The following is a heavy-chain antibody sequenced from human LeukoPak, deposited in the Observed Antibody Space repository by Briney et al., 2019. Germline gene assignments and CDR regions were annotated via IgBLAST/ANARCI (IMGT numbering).Heavy chain of an antibody. V-gene: IGHV1-69*13. J-gene: IGHJ4*02. CDR3: ARTLWAAAGTFDY. CDR2: IIPIFGTA. Sequence: ASVKVSCKASGGTFSSYAISWVRQAPGQGLEWMGGIIPIFGTANYAQKFQGRITITADESTSTAYMELSSLRSEDTAVYYCARTLWAAAGTFDYWGQGTLVTVSS. D-gene: IGHD6-13*01. CDR1: GGTFSSYA.